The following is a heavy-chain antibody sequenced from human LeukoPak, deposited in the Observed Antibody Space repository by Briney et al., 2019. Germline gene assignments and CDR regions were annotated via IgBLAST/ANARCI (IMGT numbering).Heavy chain of an antibody. V-gene: IGHV3-30*02. Sequence: GGSLRLSCAASGFTFSTYGMHWVRQAPGKGLEWAAFIQYDGSKKYYAGSVKGRFTISRDNSKNTLDLQMNSLRAEDTAMYYCSTEVSGRLFDYWGQGTLVTVSS. CDR1: GFTFSTYG. CDR3: STEVSGRLFDY. J-gene: IGHJ4*02. D-gene: IGHD3-3*01. CDR2: IQYDGSKK.